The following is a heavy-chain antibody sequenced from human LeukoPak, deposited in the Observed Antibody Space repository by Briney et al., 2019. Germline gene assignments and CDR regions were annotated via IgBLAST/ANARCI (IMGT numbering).Heavy chain of an antibody. D-gene: IGHD1-26*01. Sequence: PGGSLRLSCAASGFTFSSYAMSWVRQAPGKGLEWVSAISGSGGSTYYADSVKGRFTISRDNSKNTLYLQMSSLRAEDTAVYYCGKAQSGSYYRSGLDYWGQGTLVTVSS. CDR2: ISGSGGST. V-gene: IGHV3-23*01. CDR1: GFTFSSYA. J-gene: IGHJ4*02. CDR3: GKAQSGSYYRSGLDY.